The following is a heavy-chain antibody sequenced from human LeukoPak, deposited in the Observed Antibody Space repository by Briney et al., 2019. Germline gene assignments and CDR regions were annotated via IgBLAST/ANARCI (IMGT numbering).Heavy chain of an antibody. CDR3: ARAPNGYYYMDV. CDR2: IYYSGGT. J-gene: IGHJ6*03. V-gene: IGHV4-59*01. D-gene: IGHD3-16*01. CDR1: GGSISSYY. Sequence: SETLSLTCTVSGGSISSYYWSWIRQPPGKGLEWVGYIYYSGGTNYNPSLKSRVTISVDTSKNQFSLKLNSVTAAGTAVYYCARAPNGYYYMDVWGKGTTVTVS.